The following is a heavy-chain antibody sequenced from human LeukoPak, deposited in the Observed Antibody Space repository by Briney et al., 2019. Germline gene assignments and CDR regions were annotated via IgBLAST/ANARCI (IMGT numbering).Heavy chain of an antibody. D-gene: IGHD3-22*01. CDR3: ARRASSGYYNNWFDP. CDR2: ISYSGST. J-gene: IGHJ5*02. Sequence: PSETLSLTCAVSGGSISSYFWSWLRQPPGKRLEWIGYISYSGSTDYNPSLKSRVTISVDTSKNQFSLKLSSVTAADTAVYYCARRASSGYYNNWFDPWGQGTLVTVSS. CDR1: GGSISSYF. V-gene: IGHV4-59*08.